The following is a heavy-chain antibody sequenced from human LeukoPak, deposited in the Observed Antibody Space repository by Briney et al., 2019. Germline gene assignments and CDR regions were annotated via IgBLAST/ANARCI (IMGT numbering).Heavy chain of an antibody. CDR1: GYTFTGYY. CDR2: INPNSGGT. CDR3: ARGDIVVVPAAMRSGFDP. J-gene: IGHJ5*02. V-gene: IGHV1-2*02. D-gene: IGHD2-2*01. Sequence: ASVKVFCKASGYTFTGYYMHWVRQAPGQGLEWMGWINPNSGGTNYAQKFQGRVTMTRDTSISTAYMELSRLRSDDTAVYYCARGDIVVVPAAMRSGFDPWGQGTLVTVSS.